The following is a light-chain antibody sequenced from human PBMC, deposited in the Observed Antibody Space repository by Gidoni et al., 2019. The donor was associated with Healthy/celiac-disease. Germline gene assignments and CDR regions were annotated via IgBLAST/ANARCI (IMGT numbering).Light chain of an antibody. J-gene: IGKJ5*01. CDR3: QQRSNWPPIT. V-gene: IGKV3-11*01. Sequence: DTVFTLSPATLSVSPGERATLSCRASQRVSSYLAWYQQKPGKAPRLLIYDASNRATGIPARFSGSGSGTDFALTISSLEPEDFAVYYCQQRSNWPPITFGQGTRLEIK. CDR2: DAS. CDR1: QRVSSY.